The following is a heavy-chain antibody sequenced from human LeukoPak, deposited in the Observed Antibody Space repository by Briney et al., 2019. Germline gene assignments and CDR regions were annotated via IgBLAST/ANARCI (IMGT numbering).Heavy chain of an antibody. V-gene: IGHV3-23*01. CDR2: TTGSGAST. Sequence: PGGSLRLSCAASGFTFSSYAMSWVRQAPGKGLEWVSGTTGSGASTYYSDSVKGRLAISRDSSKNTLYLQMNSLRAEDTAVYYCTFDSRFDYWGQGTLVSVSS. J-gene: IGHJ4*02. CDR3: TFDSRFDY. CDR1: GFTFSSYA. D-gene: IGHD3-22*01.